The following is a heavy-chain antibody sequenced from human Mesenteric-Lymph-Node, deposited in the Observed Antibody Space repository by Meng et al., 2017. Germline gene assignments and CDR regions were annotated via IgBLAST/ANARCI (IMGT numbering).Heavy chain of an antibody. CDR2: IIPIFGTA. V-gene: IGHV1-69*05. CDR3: ARNLLRYFDWLLPHDAFDI. CDR1: GSTFSSYA. D-gene: IGHD3-9*01. Sequence: SVKVSCKASGSTFSSYAISWVRQAPGQGLEWMGGIIPIFGTANYAQKFQGRVTITTDESTSTAYMELSSLRSEDTAVYYCARNLLRYFDWLLPHDAFDIWGQGTMVTVSS. J-gene: IGHJ3*02.